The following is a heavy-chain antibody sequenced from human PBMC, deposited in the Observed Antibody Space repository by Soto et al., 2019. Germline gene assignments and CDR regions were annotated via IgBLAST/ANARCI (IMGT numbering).Heavy chain of an antibody. V-gene: IGHV4-59*01. D-gene: IGHD6-19*01. CDR2: IYYSGGT. CDR3: ARDYSGASTFDY. CDR1: CASISSYY. J-gene: IGHJ4*02. Sequence: PSETLSLTCTVSCASISSYYWTWIRQPPGKGLEWIGYIYYSGGTNYNPSLKSRVTISIDTSKNQFSLKLSSVTAADTAVYYCARDYSGASTFDYWGQGTLVTVSS.